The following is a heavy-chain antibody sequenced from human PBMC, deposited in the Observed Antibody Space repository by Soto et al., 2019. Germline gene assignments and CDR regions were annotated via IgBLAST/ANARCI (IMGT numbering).Heavy chain of an antibody. V-gene: IGHV3-21*01. CDR1: GFPFSSYS. Sequence: PGGSLRLSCAASGFPFSSYSMNWVRQAPGKGLEWVSSISSSSSYIYYADSVKGRFTISRDNAKNSLYLQMNSLRAEDTAVYYCARDPGYDYGMDVWGQGTTVTVSS. CDR2: ISSSSSYI. J-gene: IGHJ6*02. CDR3: ARDPGYDYGMDV.